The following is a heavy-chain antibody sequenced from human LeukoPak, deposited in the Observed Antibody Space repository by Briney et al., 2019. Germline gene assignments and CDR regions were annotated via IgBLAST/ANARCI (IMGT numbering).Heavy chain of an antibody. D-gene: IGHD3-22*01. CDR1: GLTLSNYG. Sequence: GGSLRLSCAVSGLTLSNYGMSWVRQAPGKGLEWVAGISDGGGRTNYADSVKGRFTISRDNPKNTLYLQMNSLRAEDTAVYFCAKRGVVIRVILVGFHKEAYYFDSWGQGALVTVSS. CDR3: AKRGVVIRVILVGFHKEAYYFDS. V-gene: IGHV3-23*01. CDR2: ISDGGGRT. J-gene: IGHJ4*02.